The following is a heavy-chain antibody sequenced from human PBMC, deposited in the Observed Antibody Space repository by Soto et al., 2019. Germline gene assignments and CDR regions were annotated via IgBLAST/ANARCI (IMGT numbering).Heavy chain of an antibody. CDR1: GDSFSDDYH. D-gene: IGHD2-21*01. Sequence: SSETLSLTCTVAGDSFSDDYHWTLCRHDPRRGLEGIGYISRCGYTYDSPSLERRFTLSGDTSKNQFSLKLSSVTAADTGVYDCARQSLHGGGNFMRHPDAVDIWGQGTMVTVSS. CDR2: ISRCGYT. V-gene: IGHV4-31*03. CDR3: ARQSLHGGGNFMRHPDAVDI. J-gene: IGHJ3*02.